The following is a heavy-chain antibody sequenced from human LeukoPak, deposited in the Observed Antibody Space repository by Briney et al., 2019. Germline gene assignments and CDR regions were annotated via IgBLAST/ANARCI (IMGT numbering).Heavy chain of an antibody. Sequence: PGGSLRLSCAASGFTFDDYAMHWVRQAPGKGLEWISGISWNSGSIGYADSVKGRFTISRDNAKNSLYLQMNSLRPEDTAVYYCAKAAVYSKRWTPFDDWGRGTLVTVSS. V-gene: IGHV3-9*01. D-gene: IGHD1-26*01. CDR3: AKAAVYSKRWTPFDD. CDR1: GFTFDDYA. CDR2: ISWNSGSI. J-gene: IGHJ4*02.